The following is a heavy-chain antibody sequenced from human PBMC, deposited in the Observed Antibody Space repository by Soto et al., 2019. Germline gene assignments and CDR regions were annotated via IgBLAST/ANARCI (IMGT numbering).Heavy chain of an antibody. CDR1: GFTFRSYS. V-gene: IGHV3-48*02. CDR2: ISSSSSTI. Sequence: LSLTCAASGFTFRSYSMNWVRQAPGKGLEWVSYISSSSSTIYYADSVKGRFTISRDNAKNSLYLQMNSLRDEDTAVYYCARDLLWFGELLSPDPQILQTNWFDPWGQGTLVTVSS. D-gene: IGHD3-10*01. CDR3: ARDLLWFGELLSPDPQILQTNWFDP. J-gene: IGHJ5*02.